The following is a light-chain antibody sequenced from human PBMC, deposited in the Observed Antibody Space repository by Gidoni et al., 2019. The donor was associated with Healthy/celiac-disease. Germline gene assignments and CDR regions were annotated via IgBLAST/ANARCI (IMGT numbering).Light chain of an antibody. J-gene: IGLJ2*01. V-gene: IGLV1-40*01. CDR1: SSNIGAGYD. Sequence: QSVLTPPPSVSVAPGQMVTISCTGSSSNIGAGYDVHWYQQLPGTAPKLLIYGNSNRPSGVPDRFSGSKSGTSASLAITGLQAEDEADYYCQSYDSSLSGSVVFGGGTKLTVL. CDR2: GNS. CDR3: QSYDSSLSGSVV.